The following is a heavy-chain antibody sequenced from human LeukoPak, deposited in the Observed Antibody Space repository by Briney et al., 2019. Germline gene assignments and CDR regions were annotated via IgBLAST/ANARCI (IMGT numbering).Heavy chain of an antibody. Sequence: GGSLRLSCAASGFTFSSYSMNWVRQAPGKGLEWVSSISSSSSYIYYADSVKGRFTISRDNSKNTLYLQMNSLRAEDTAVYYCAKQGRDWLRDYYYYMDVWGKGTTVTISS. D-gene: IGHD3-9*01. J-gene: IGHJ6*03. CDR1: GFTFSSYS. CDR2: ISSSSSYI. V-gene: IGHV3-21*04. CDR3: AKQGRDWLRDYYYYMDV.